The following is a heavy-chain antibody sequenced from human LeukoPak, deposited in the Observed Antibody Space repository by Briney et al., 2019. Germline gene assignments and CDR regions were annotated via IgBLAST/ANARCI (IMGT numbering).Heavy chain of an antibody. J-gene: IGHJ4*02. Sequence: LTGGSLRLSCAASGFSFSSYSMNWVRQAPGKGLEWVSYITSSSSTMYYADAVKGRFAISRDNAKNSLYLQMNSLRADDTAVYYCARKSGSSGYPFDYWGQGTLVTVSS. V-gene: IGHV3-48*01. CDR3: ARKSGSSGYPFDY. CDR2: ITSSSSTM. D-gene: IGHD3-22*01. CDR1: GFSFSSYS.